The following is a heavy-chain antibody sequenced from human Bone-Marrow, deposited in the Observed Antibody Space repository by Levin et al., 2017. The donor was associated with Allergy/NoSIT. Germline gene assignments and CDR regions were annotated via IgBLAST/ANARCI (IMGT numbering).Heavy chain of an antibody. CDR1: GYSFTTYW. Sequence: KVSCKASGYSFTTYWIAWVRQTPGKGLEWMGIIDPGDFHTTYSPSFQGQVTISVDKSTKTAYLQLTSLKASDSAMYFCARRSYVTPSPWFDPWGQGTQVTV. D-gene: IGHD2-8*01. CDR3: ARRSYVTPSPWFDP. J-gene: IGHJ5*02. CDR2: IDPGDFHT. V-gene: IGHV5-51*01.